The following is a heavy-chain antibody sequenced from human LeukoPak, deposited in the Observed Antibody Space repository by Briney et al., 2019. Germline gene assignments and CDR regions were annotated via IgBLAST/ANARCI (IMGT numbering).Heavy chain of an antibody. Sequence: GGSLRLSCAASGFTFSSYSMNWVRQAPGRGLEWVSSISSSSYIYYADSVKGRFTISRDNAKNSLYLQMNSLRAEDTAVYYCARGAVAYCSGGSCYSSRGQGPSWFDPWGQGTLVTVSS. CDR1: GFTFSSYS. V-gene: IGHV3-21*01. CDR3: ARGAVAYCSGGSCYSSRGQGPSWFDP. J-gene: IGHJ5*02. D-gene: IGHD2-15*01. CDR2: ISSSSYI.